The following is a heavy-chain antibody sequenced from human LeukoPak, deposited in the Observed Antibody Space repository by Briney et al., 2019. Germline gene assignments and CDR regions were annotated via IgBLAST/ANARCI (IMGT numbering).Heavy chain of an antibody. D-gene: IGHD3-22*01. CDR3: ARSREEYYYDSSGYYFSSGAFDI. V-gene: IGHV4-59*08. CDR1: GGSISSYY. J-gene: IGHJ3*02. CDR2: IYYSGST. Sequence: PSETLSLTCTVSGGSISSYYWSWIRQPPGKGLEWIGYIYYSGSTNYNPSLKSRVTISVDTSKNQFSLKLSSVTAADTAVYYCARSREEYYYDSSGYYFSSGAFDIWGQGTMVTVSS.